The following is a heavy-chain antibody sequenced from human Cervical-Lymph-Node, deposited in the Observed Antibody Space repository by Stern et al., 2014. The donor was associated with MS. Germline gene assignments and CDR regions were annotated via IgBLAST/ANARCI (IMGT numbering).Heavy chain of an antibody. Sequence: QVQLVQSGSEVKKPGASVKVSCKASEYTHNNYLIHWVRQAPGQRPDWMGVINPSGATNYAQKVQDRVTMTTDASTSTFYMELSRLRSEDTAVYYCAMRYCSGGRCYSVPDVWGQGTTVIVSS. D-gene: IGHD2-15*01. J-gene: IGHJ6*02. CDR2: INPSGAT. CDR1: EYTHNNYL. V-gene: IGHV1-46*02. CDR3: AMRYCSGGRCYSVPDV.